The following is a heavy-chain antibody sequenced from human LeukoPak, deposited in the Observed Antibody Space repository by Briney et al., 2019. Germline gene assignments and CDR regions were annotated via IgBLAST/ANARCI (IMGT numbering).Heavy chain of an antibody. CDR1: GYTFHGYY. CDR2: IDPDSGAT. Sequence: ASVKDSFKASGYTFHGYYMHWVRQAAGQGLEWMGKIDPDSGATTYAQKFLGRVTMTRDTSITTVYMELSGLRSDDTAVYFCASPSLGHCSSGICHEGDFWGRENLVPVSS. J-gene: IGHJ4*01. CDR3: ASPSLGHCSSGICHEGDF. V-gene: IGHV1-2*02. D-gene: IGHD2-15*01.